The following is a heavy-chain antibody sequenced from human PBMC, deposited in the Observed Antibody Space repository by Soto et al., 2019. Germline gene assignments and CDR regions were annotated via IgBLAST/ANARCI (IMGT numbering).Heavy chain of an antibody. D-gene: IGHD6-19*01. CDR2: ISAYNGNT. V-gene: IGHV1-18*01. CDR3: ARVVPVAGPYEIEYFDY. J-gene: IGHJ4*02. CDR1: GYTFTSYG. Sequence: ASVKVSCKASGYTFTSYGISWVRQAPGQGLEWMGWISAYNGNTNYAQKLQGRVTMTTDTSTSTAYMELRSLRSDDTAVYYCARVVPVAGPYEIEYFDYWGQGTLVTVSS.